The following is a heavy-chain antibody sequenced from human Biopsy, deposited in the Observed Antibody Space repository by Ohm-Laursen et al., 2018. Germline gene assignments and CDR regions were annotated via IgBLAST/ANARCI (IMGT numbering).Heavy chain of an antibody. J-gene: IGHJ4*02. CDR1: GYTFITYY. V-gene: IGHV1-46*01. D-gene: IGHD3-10*01. CDR2: INPSGGST. Sequence: ASVKVSCKAFGYTFITYYVNWVRQVPGQGLEWMGKINPSGGSTSYAQKFQGRVTMTRDTSTTTVYMELSSLRSEDTAVYYCARDRIGGRGDPPDHWGQGTLVTVSS. CDR3: ARDRIGGRGDPPDH.